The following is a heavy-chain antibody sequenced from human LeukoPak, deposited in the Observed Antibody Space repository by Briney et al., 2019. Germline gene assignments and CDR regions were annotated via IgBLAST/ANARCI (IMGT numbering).Heavy chain of an antibody. D-gene: IGHD5-12*01. CDR1: GFTFSDHY. V-gene: IGHV3-72*01. CDR3: TRGATDATRYYYGLDV. Sequence: GGSLRLSCAASGFTFSDHYMDWVRQAPGKGLEWVGRTRNKPKGYTTEYAASVRGRFTISRDDSKNSLYLQMSSLKTEDTAVYYCTRGATDATRYYYGLDVWGQGTTVTVSS. J-gene: IGHJ6*02. CDR2: TRNKPKGYTT.